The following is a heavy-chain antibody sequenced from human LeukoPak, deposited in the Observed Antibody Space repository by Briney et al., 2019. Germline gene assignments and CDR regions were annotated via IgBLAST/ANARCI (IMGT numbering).Heavy chain of an antibody. D-gene: IGHD5-12*01. J-gene: IGHJ4*02. V-gene: IGHV3-9*01. Sequence: GGSLRLSCAASGFTFNDYAMHWVRQAPGKGLEWVSGISWNSDSIAYADSVKGRFTISRDNAKNSLYLHMNGLRAEDTALYYCAKDAYSGYDYSGYFDYWGQGTLVTVSS. CDR3: AKDAYSGYDYSGYFDY. CDR1: GFTFNDYA. CDR2: ISWNSDSI.